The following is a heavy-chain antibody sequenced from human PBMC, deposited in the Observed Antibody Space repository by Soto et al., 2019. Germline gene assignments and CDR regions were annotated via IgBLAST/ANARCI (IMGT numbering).Heavy chain of an antibody. CDR1: DGSIGSSNW. V-gene: IGHV4-4*02. Sequence: SETLALSCAVSDGSIGSSNWWSWVRQPPGKGLEWIGEIYHSGSTNYNPSLKSRVTISVDKSKNQFSLKLSSVTAADTAVYYCARVSGSYYYGMDVWGQGT. J-gene: IGHJ6*02. CDR2: IYHSGST. D-gene: IGHD1-26*01. CDR3: ARVSGSYYYGMDV.